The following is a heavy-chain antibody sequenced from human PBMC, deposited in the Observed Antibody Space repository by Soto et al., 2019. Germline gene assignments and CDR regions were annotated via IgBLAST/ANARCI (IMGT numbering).Heavy chain of an antibody. CDR3: ATTTGRYFDWLLFSLDV. V-gene: IGHV4-34*01. Sequence: ASETLSLTCAVYGGSFSGYYWSWIRQPPGKGLEWIGEINHSGSTNYNPSLKSRVTISVDTSKNQFSLKLSSVTAADTAVYYCATTTGRYFDWLLFSLDVWGQGTTVTVSS. J-gene: IGHJ6*02. D-gene: IGHD3-9*01. CDR2: INHSGST. CDR1: GGSFSGYY.